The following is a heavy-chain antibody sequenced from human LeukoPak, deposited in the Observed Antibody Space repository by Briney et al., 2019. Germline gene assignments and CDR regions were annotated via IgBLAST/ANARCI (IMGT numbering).Heavy chain of an antibody. CDR2: ISSSSSYI. CDR1: EFTFSTYW. D-gene: IGHD3-10*01. CDR3: ARDLGFGESRVY. J-gene: IGHJ4*02. V-gene: IGHV3-21*01. Sequence: GGSLRLSCAASEFTFSTYWMNWVRQAPGKGLEWVSSISSSSSYIYYADSVKGRFTISRDNAKNSLYLQMNSLRAEDTAVYYCARDLGFGESRVYWGQGTLVTVSS.